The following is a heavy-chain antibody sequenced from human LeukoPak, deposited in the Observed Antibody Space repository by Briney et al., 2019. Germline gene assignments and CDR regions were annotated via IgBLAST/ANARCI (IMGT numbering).Heavy chain of an antibody. J-gene: IGHJ1*01. CDR3: ARHEERWLQLGSYFQH. CDR2: ISHSGST. V-gene: IGHV4-59*08. Sequence: SETLSLTCTVSGGSISNYYWSWIRQPPGKGLEWIGYISHSGSTKYNPSLKSRVTISVDTSKNQFSLKLSSVTAADTAVYYCARHEERWLQLGSYFQHWGQGTLVTVSS. CDR1: GGSISNYY. D-gene: IGHD5-24*01.